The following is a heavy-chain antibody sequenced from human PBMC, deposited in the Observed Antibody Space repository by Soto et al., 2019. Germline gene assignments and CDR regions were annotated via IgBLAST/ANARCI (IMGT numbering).Heavy chain of an antibody. V-gene: IGHV4-59*08. CDR2: IYYSGST. CDR1: GGSLSSYY. D-gene: IGHD1-20*01. CDR3: ARLELTGTPNYYYYYYMDV. Sequence: SETLSLTCTVSGGSLSSYYWSWIRQPPGKGLEWIGYIYYSGSTNYNPSLKSRVTISVDTSKNQFSLKLSSVTAADTAVYYCARLELTGTPNYYYYYYMDVWGKGTTVNVSS. J-gene: IGHJ6*03.